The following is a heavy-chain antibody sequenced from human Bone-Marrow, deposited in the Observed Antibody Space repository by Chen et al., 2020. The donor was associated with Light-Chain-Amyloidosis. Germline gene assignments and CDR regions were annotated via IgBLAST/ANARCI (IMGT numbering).Heavy chain of an antibody. D-gene: IGHD6-13*01. CDR3: AGDLAAAGPVSWFDP. V-gene: IGHV4-34*01. CDR2: INYSGGT. Sequence: QVQLQQWGAGLLKPSETLSLTCAVYGGSFSGYYWGWIRQPPGKGLEWIGEINYSGGTNYNPSLKSRVTISVDASKNQFSLELSSVTAADAAVYYCAGDLAAAGPVSWFDPWGQGTLVTVSS. CDR1: GGSFSGYY. J-gene: IGHJ5*02.